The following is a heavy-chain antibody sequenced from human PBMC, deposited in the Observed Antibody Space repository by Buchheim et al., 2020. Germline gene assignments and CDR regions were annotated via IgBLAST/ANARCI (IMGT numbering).Heavy chain of an antibody. D-gene: IGHD2-2*02. J-gene: IGHJ3*02. V-gene: IGHV3-7*01. CDR2: IKEDGSEV. Sequence: EVQLVESGGGLVQPGGSLRLSCAASGFTFSKYWMTWVRQAPGKGLEWVSNIKEDGSEVYYVDSVRGRFTISRDNAKDYLYLQMNSLRAEDTSVYYCARQYCSTTTCYTDAFDIWGQGT. CDR3: ARQYCSTTTCYTDAFDI. CDR1: GFTFSKYW.